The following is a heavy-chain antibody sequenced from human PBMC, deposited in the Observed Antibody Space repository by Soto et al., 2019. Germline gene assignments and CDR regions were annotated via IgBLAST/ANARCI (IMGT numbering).Heavy chain of an antibody. CDR1: GFTFTSYA. J-gene: IGHJ4*02. CDR3: VPRKGDPFT. V-gene: IGHV3-30*03. CDR2: ISNDEGDY. Sequence: PGGSLRLSCAASGFTFTSYAMHWVRQAPGKGLEWVAVISNDEGDYNYADSVKGRFTISRDNSRNTLYLQMDSLRVEDSAVYYCVPRKGDPFTWGPGTLVTVSS. D-gene: IGHD3-16*01.